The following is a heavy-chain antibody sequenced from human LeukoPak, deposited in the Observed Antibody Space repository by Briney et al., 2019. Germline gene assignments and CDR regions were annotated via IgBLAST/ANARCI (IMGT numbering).Heavy chain of an antibody. CDR1: GFTFSSYA. Sequence: GGSLRLSCAASGFTFSSYAMSWVRQAPGKGLEWVSAISGSGGSTYYADSVKGRLTISRDHSKNTPYLQMNSLRAADTAVYCCAKAIKNSRVCVDVWGQGTTVTVSS. J-gene: IGHJ6*02. V-gene: IGHV3-23*01. CDR3: AKAIKNSRVCVDV. D-gene: IGHD6-13*01. CDR2: ISGSGGST.